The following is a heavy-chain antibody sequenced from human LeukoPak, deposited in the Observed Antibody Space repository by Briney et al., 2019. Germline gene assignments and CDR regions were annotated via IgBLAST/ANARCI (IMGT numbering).Heavy chain of an antibody. J-gene: IGHJ6*03. CDR2: IIPIFGTA. D-gene: IGHD3-3*01. Sequence: SVKLSCTASGGTFSSYAISWVRQAPGQGLEWMGRIIPIFGTANYAQKFQGRVTITTDESTSTAYMELSSLRSEDTAVYYCARGGDDFWSGYYRYYYYMDVWGKGTTVTVSS. CDR1: GGTFSSYA. V-gene: IGHV1-69*05. CDR3: ARGGDDFWSGYYRYYYYMDV.